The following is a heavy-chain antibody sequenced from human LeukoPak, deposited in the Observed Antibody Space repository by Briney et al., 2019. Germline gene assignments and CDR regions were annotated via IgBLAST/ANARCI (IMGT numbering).Heavy chain of an antibody. J-gene: IGHJ6*02. CDR1: GYTFTSYD. CDR3: ARTRSGWYEYGMDV. D-gene: IGHD6-19*01. Sequence: ASVKVSCKASGYTFTSYDINWVRQATGQGLEWMGWMNPNSGNTGYAQKFQGRVTMTRNTSISTAYMELSSLRSEDTAVYYCARTRSGWYEYGMDVWGQGTTVTVSS. V-gene: IGHV1-8*01. CDR2: MNPNSGNT.